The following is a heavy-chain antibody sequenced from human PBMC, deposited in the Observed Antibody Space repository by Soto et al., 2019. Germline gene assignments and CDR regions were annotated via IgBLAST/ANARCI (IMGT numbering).Heavy chain of an antibody. Sequence: PSETLSLTCTVSGGSISSGGYYGSWIRQHPGKGLEWIGYIYYSGSTYYNPSLKSRVTISVDTSKNQFSLKLSSVTAADTAVYYCARGRELRFDPWGQGTLVTVSS. CDR3: ARGRELRFDP. D-gene: IGHD1-7*01. J-gene: IGHJ5*02. CDR2: IYYSGST. CDR1: GGSISSGGYY. V-gene: IGHV4-31*03.